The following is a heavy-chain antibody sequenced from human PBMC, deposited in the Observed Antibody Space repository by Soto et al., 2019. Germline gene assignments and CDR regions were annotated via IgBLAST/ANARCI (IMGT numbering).Heavy chain of an antibody. Sequence: SESLSPTCLVAGRLVSSGSSYWSRIRQPPVRGLEWLGYIYYRESTNYNPSLKSRVTISLDPSQNQFSLKPSSLTAAATAVVYSARDGGYSGIHGLAGYVDSCMDAWGQGTTVTVSS. J-gene: IGHJ6*02. V-gene: IGHV4-61*01. CDR3: ARDGGYSGIHGLAGYVDSCMDA. D-gene: IGHD6-13*01. CDR2: IYYREST. CDR1: GRLVSSGSSY.